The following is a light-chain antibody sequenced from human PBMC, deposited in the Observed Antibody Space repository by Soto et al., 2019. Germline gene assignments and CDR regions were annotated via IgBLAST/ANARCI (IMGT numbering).Light chain of an antibody. J-gene: IGKJ5*01. CDR1: QTISTW. Sequence: DIQVTQSPPTLSASVGDRVTITCRASQTISTWMAWYQQKPGKAPKLLVYDATSLESGVSSRFSGSGYGTDFTLSINNLQPDDFATYYCQQYNRLITFGQGTRLEIK. CDR2: DAT. V-gene: IGKV1-5*01. CDR3: QQYNRLIT.